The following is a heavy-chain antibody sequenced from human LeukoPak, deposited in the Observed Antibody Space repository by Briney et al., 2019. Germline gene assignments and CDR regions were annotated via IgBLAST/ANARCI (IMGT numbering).Heavy chain of an antibody. CDR2: MNPNSGNT. D-gene: IGHD2-8*01. J-gene: IGHJ5*02. V-gene: IGHV1-8*03. Sequence: EASVKVSCKASGYTFTGYYIHWVRQAPGQGLEWMGWMNPNSGNTGYAQKFQGRVTITRNTSISTAYMELRSLRSEDTAVYYCARRNGNWFDPWGQGTLVTVSS. CDR3: ARRNGNWFDP. CDR1: GYTFTGYY.